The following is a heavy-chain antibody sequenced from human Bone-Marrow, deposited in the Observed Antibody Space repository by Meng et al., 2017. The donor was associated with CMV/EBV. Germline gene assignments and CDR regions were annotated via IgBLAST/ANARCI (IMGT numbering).Heavy chain of an antibody. D-gene: IGHD3-3*01. J-gene: IGHJ4*02. V-gene: IGHV1-46*01. Sequence: ASVKVSCKVSGGTFSSYAISWVRQAPGQGLEWMGIINPSGGSTSYAQKFQGRVTMTRDTSTSTVYMELSSLRSEDTAVYYCAREGRFLEWSQNYDYWGQGTLVTVSS. CDR2: INPSGGST. CDR3: AREGRFLEWSQNYDY. CDR1: GGTFSSYA.